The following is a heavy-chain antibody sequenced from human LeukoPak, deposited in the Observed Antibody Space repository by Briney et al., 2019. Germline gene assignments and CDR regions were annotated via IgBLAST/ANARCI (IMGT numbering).Heavy chain of an antibody. CDR1: GVSISSYY. V-gene: IGHV4-59*08. J-gene: IGHJ5*02. D-gene: IGHD3-16*01. Sequence: PSETLSLACTVSGVSISSYYWSWIRQPPGKGLEWIGYIYYSGSTNYNPSLKSRVTISVDTSKNQFSLKLSSVTAADTAVYYCARRFVGDIQQQFDPWGQGTLVTVSS. CDR2: IYYSGST. CDR3: ARRFVGDIQQQFDP.